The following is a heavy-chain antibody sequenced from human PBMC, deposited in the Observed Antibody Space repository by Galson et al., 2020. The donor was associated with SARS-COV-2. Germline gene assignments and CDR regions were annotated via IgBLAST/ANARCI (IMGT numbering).Heavy chain of an antibody. V-gene: IGHV4-59*01. CDR3: ARAYGATYSSGWYDYYYYMDV. J-gene: IGHJ6*03. CDR1: GGSISSYY. Sequence: LETLSLTCTVSGGSISSYYWSWIRQPPGKGLEWIGYIYYSGSTNYNPSLKSRVTISVDTSKNQFSLKLSSVTAADTAVYYCARAYGATYSSGWYDYYYYMDVWGKGTTVTVSS. D-gene: IGHD6-19*01. CDR2: IYYSGST.